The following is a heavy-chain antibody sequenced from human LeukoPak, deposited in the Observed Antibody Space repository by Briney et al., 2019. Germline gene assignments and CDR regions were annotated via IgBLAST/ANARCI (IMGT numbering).Heavy chain of an antibody. D-gene: IGHD5-12*01. J-gene: IGHJ5*02. V-gene: IGHV3-66*01. Sequence: GGSLRLSCAASGFTVSSKYMSWVRQAPGKGLEWVSVIYSGGSTYYADSVQGRFTISRDNAKNTLYLQMNSLRAEDTAVHYCAREVATITSDWFDPWGQGTLVSVSS. CDR1: GFTVSSKY. CDR3: AREVATITSDWFDP. CDR2: IYSGGST.